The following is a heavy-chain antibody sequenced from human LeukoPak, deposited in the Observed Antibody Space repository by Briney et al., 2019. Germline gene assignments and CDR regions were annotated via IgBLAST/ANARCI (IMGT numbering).Heavy chain of an antibody. CDR1: GYAFTGYY. D-gene: IGHD2-8*01. CDR3: ARVGDIVLIVYAPTTPSLDY. V-gene: IGHV1-2*02. J-gene: IGHJ4*02. Sequence: AVTVSCKASGYAFTGYYMHWVRQAPGQGLEWMGWSNPNSGGTNYAQKFQGRVTMTRDTSISTAYMELSRLRSDDTAVYYCARVGDIVLIVYAPTTPSLDYWGQGTLVTVSS. CDR2: SNPNSGGT.